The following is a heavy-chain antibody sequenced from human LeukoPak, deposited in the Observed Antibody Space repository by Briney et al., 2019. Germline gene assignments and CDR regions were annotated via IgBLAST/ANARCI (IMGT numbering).Heavy chain of an antibody. V-gene: IGHV3-21*01. D-gene: IGHD3-10*02. J-gene: IGHJ6*04. CDR1: GFTFSTYN. CDR3: AELGITMIGGV. CDR2: ISGSSSYI. Sequence: GGSLRLSCAASGFTFSTYNMNWVRQAPGKGLEWVSSISGSSSYIYYADSVKGRFSISRDNAKNSLYLQMNSLRAEVTAVYYCAELGITMIGGVWGKGTTVTISS.